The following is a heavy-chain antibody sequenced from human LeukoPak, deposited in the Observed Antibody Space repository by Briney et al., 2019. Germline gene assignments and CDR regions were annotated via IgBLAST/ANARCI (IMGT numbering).Heavy chain of an antibody. D-gene: IGHD2-21*02. J-gene: IGHJ4*02. V-gene: IGHV3-7*01. CDR1: RFTFSNYW. Sequence: PGGSLRLSCVASRFTFSNYWMSWVRQASGKGLEWVANINQDGSKKVYADSMKGRFTISRGNAKESLYLQLNSLRADDTAVYYCAKWGPHCVGDYCPALDSWGQGTLVTVSS. CDR3: AKWGPHCVGDYCPALDS. CDR2: INQDGSKK.